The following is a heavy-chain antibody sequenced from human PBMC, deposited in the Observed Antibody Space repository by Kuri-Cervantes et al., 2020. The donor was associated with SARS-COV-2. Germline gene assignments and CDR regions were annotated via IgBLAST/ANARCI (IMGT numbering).Heavy chain of an antibody. D-gene: IGHD3-16*01. CDR3: ARAWGY. V-gene: IGHV4-34*01. J-gene: IGHJ4*02. CDR2: INHSGST. Sequence: SETLSLTCAVYGGSFSGYYWSWIRQPPGKGLEWIGEINHSGSTNYNPSLKSRVTISVDTSKNQFSLKLSSVTAADTAVYYCARAWGYWGQGTLVTVPS. CDR1: GGSFSGYY.